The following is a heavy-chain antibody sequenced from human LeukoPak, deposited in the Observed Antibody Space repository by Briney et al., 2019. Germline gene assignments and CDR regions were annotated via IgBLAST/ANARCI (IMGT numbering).Heavy chain of an antibody. Sequence: RRTLSLSCAASRLTFSRYSMNGVRQAPGRGREWVSYISSSSKTIYYADSVTGKFPISMENANKSLYLQVDSLRDEDAADYYCARDQGIFDYWGQGTLVTVSS. CDR2: ISSSSKTI. J-gene: IGHJ4*02. CDR1: RLTFSRYS. CDR3: ARDQGIFDY. V-gene: IGHV3-48*02.